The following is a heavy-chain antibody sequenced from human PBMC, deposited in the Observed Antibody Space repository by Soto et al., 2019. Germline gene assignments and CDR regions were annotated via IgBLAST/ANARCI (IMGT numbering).Heavy chain of an antibody. CDR2: IYYSGST. CDR1: GGSISSGGYY. Sequence: PSETLSLTCTVSGGSISSGGYYWSWIRQHPGKGLEWIGYIYYSGSTYYNPSLKSRVTISVDTSKNQFSLKLSSVTAADTAVYYCARLGLTGKPVYYYYYYGMDVWGQGTTVTVSS. V-gene: IGHV4-31*03. D-gene: IGHD1-20*01. CDR3: ARLGLTGKPVYYYYYYGMDV. J-gene: IGHJ6*02.